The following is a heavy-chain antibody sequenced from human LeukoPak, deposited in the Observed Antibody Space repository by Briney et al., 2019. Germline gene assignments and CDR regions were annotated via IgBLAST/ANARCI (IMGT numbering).Heavy chain of an antibody. CDR2: INWNGGST. J-gene: IGHJ4*02. V-gene: IGHV3-20*04. CDR3: ARVDRGCSYAPEGY. D-gene: IGHD5-18*01. Sequence: RGSLRLSCAASGFTFDDYGMSWVRQAPGKGLEWVSGINWNGGSTGYADSVKGRFTISRDNAKNSLYLQMNSLRAEDTALYYCARVDRGCSYAPEGYWGQGTLVTVSS. CDR1: GFTFDDYG.